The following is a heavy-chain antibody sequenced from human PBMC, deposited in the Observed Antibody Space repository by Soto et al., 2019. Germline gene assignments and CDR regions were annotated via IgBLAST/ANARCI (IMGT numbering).Heavy chain of an antibody. CDR2: IDPSDPYT. V-gene: IGHV5-10-1*01. Sequence: GEALKISCKGSGYNFTNYLSRWVRQMPGKGLEWMGRIDPSDPYTKYSPSLQGHVTISADKSIGTAYLQWSRLKASDTAMYYCATFSDVWGQGTPVTVSS. CDR3: ATFSDV. CDR1: GYNFTNYL. J-gene: IGHJ6*02.